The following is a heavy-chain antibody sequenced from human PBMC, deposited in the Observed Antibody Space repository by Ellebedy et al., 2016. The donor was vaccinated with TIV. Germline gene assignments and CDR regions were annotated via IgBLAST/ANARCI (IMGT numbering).Heavy chain of an antibody. Sequence: MPSETLSLTCTVSGGSISSGGYSWSWIRQLPGKGLEWIGNIYYSGSTYYNPSLKGRVTISVATSNNQFSLRLRSVTAADTAVYFCARGASDGRVYSPPEEWGQGTLVAVSS. D-gene: IGHD3-22*01. CDR3: ARGASDGRVYSPPEE. CDR1: GGSISSGGYS. V-gene: IGHV4-39*07. J-gene: IGHJ4*02. CDR2: IYYSGST.